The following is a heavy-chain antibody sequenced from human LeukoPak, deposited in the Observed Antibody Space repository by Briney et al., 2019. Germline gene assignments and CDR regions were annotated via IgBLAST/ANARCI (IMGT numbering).Heavy chain of an antibody. J-gene: IGHJ4*02. CDR1: GFTFSSYA. Sequence: PGGSLRLSCAASGFTFSSYAMSWVRQAPGKGLEWVSAISGSGGSTYYADSVKGRFTISRDNSKNTLYLQMNSLRAEDTAVYYCARANYYDSSGYYYSAFDYWGQGTLVTVSS. CDR2: ISGSGGST. CDR3: ARANYYDSSGYYYSAFDY. D-gene: IGHD3-22*01. V-gene: IGHV3-23*01.